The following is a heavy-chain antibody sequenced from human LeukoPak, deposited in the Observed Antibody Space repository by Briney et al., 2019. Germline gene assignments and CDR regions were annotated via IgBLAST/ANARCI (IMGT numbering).Heavy chain of an antibody. CDR3: AKGDYVWGSYYLFDY. Sequence: PGGSLRLSCAASGFTFSSYAMSWVRQAPGKGLEWVSAISGSGGRTYYADSVKGRFTISRDNSKNTLYLQMNSLRAEDTAVYYCAKGDYVWGSYYLFDYWGQGTLVTVSS. D-gene: IGHD3-16*01. CDR1: GFTFSSYA. CDR2: ISGSGGRT. V-gene: IGHV3-23*01. J-gene: IGHJ4*02.